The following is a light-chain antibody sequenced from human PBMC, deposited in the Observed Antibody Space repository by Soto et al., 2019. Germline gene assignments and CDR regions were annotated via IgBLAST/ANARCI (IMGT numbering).Light chain of an antibody. CDR3: SSYTSISTYV. J-gene: IGLJ1*01. V-gene: IGLV2-14*01. CDR2: DVR. CDR1: SSDVGGYNF. Sequence: QSVLTQPASVSGSPGQSITISCTGTSSDVGGYNFVSWYQQHPGKAPKLMIYDVRNRPSGVSNRFSGSKSVNTASLTISGLQAEDETDHYCSSYTSISTYVFGTGTKVTVL.